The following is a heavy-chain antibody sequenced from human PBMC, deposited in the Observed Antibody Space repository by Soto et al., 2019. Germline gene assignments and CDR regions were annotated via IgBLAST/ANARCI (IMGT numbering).Heavy chain of an antibody. CDR1: GFTFDDYA. CDR3: AKAPTDIVVVVAATPRYYFDY. Sequence: GGSLRLSCAASGFTFDDYAMHWVRQAPGKGLEWVSGISWNSGSIGYAGSVKGRFTISRDNAKNSLYLQMNSLRAEDTALYYCAKAPTDIVVVVAATPRYYFDYWGQGTLVTVSS. J-gene: IGHJ4*02. D-gene: IGHD2-15*01. V-gene: IGHV3-9*01. CDR2: ISWNSGSI.